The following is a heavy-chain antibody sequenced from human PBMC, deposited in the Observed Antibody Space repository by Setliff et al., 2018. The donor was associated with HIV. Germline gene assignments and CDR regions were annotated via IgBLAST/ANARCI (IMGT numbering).Heavy chain of an antibody. D-gene: IGHD6-19*01. Sequence: SETLSLTCTISGGSTYSGVYYWGWVRQSPGKGLEWIGSNYNTRTTYYNPSLKSRVTISVDTSKNQFSLNLMSVTAADTAVYYCARGSSLGSGWSHAFHIWGQGTMVTVSS. CDR2: NYNTRTT. V-gene: IGHV4-39*07. CDR3: ARGSSLGSGWSHAFHI. J-gene: IGHJ3*02. CDR1: GGSTYSGVYY.